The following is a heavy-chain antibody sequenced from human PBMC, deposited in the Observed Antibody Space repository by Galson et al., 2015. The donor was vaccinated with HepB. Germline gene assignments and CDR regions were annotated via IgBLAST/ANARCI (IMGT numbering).Heavy chain of an antibody. D-gene: IGHD2-2*01. J-gene: IGHJ4*02. Sequence: SLRLSCAASGFTFSSYAMSWVRQAPGKGLEWVSAISGSGGSTYYADSVKGRFTISRDNSKNTLYLQMNSLRDEDTAVYYCAKLMRPVVPAAQDYRGQGPLVTLSS. V-gene: IGHV3-23*01. CDR1: GFTFSSYA. CDR2: ISGSGGST. CDR3: AKLMRPVVPAAQDY.